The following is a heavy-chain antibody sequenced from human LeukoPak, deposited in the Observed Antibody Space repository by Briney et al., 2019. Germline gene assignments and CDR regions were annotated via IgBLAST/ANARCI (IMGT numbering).Heavy chain of an antibody. CDR3: ARNPWYFDV. J-gene: IGHJ2*01. CDR2: IYYSGST. Sequence: SETLSLTCTVSGGSISNYYWSWIRQSPGKGLEWIAYIYYSGSTTYNPSLKSRVTISVDTSKNHFSLKLTSVTAADTAVYYCARNPWYFDVWGRGTLVTVSS. CDR1: GGSISNYY. V-gene: IGHV4-59*01.